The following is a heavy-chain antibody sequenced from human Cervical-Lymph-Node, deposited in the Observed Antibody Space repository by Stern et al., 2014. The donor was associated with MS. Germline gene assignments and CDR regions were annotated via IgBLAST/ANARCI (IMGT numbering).Heavy chain of an antibody. J-gene: IGHJ6*02. D-gene: IGHD1-26*01. Sequence: QVQLVQSGAEVKKPGSSVKVSCKASGGTFSVYPISWVRQAAGQGLEWMGEIIPIFGTTKYAQKVQGRVTITADESTSIAYMELSNLRSEDTAVYYCARDLDTGSHPRYYYGMDVWGQGTTVTVSS. CDR1: GGTFSVYP. CDR2: IIPIFGTT. CDR3: ARDLDTGSHPRYYYGMDV. V-gene: IGHV1-69*12.